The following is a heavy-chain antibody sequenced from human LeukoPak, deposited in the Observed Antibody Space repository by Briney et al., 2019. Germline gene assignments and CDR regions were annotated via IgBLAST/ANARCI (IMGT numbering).Heavy chain of an antibody. CDR1: GFTFSSYA. D-gene: IGHD4-23*01. CDR2: IRSKANSYAT. CDR3: LTTVVIY. V-gene: IGHV3-73*01. J-gene: IGHJ4*02. Sequence: PGGSLRLSCAASGFTFSSYAMSWVRQAPGKGLEWVGRIRSKANSYATAYAASVKGRFTISRDDSKNTAYLQMNSLKTEDTAVYYCLTTVVIYWGQGTLVTVSS.